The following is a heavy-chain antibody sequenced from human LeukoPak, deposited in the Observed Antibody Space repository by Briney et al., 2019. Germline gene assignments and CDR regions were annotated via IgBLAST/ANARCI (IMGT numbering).Heavy chain of an antibody. V-gene: IGHV4-59*01. CDR2: IYYSGST. CDR3: AGYGVLPCDAFDI. D-gene: IGHD4-17*01. CDR1: GGSISSYY. Sequence: PSETLSLTCTVSGGSISSYYWSWIRQPPGKGLEWIGYIYYSGSTNYNPSLKSRVTISVDTSKNQFSLKLSSVTAADTAVYYCAGYGVLPCDAFDIWGQGTMVTVSS. J-gene: IGHJ3*02.